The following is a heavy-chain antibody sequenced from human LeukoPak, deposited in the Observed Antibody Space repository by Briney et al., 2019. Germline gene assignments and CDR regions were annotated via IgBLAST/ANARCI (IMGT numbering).Heavy chain of an antibody. D-gene: IGHD5-12*01. CDR3: ARDPGSGYEEHFDH. V-gene: IGHV3-48*04. CDR1: GITFSSYG. J-gene: IGHJ4*02. Sequence: PGGSLRLSCAASGITFSSYGMSWVRQAPGKGLEWVSSISSTGGTTYFADSVKGRFTISRDNAKDSLYLQMNSLRAEDTAVYYCARDPGSGYEEHFDHWGQGTLVTVSS. CDR2: ISSTGGTT.